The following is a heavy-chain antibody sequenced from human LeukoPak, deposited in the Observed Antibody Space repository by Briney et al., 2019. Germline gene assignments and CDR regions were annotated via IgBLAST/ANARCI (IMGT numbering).Heavy chain of an antibody. J-gene: IGHJ3*02. Sequence: SETLSLTCTVSGYSISSVYYWGWIRQPPGKGLEWIGSIYHSGSTYYNPALKSRVTISVDTSKNQFSLKLSSVTAADTAVYYCARVGLPYYDLRAAFDIWGQGTMVTVSS. CDR3: ARVGLPYYDLRAAFDI. CDR2: IYHSGST. D-gene: IGHD3-22*01. CDR1: GYSISSVYY. V-gene: IGHV4-38-2*02.